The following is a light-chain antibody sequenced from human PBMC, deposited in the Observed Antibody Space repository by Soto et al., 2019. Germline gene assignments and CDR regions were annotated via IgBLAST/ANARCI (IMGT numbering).Light chain of an antibody. V-gene: IGLV1-40*01. Sequence: QSVLTLPPSASGTPGQRVTISCSGSSSNIGAGFDVHWYQQLPGADPKLLIYASTNRPSGVPDRLSGSKSDTSASLAITGLQIDDEADYYCQSYDTGLTGHVLFGGGTKRTVL. CDR1: SSNIGAGFD. J-gene: IGLJ2*01. CDR2: AST. CDR3: QSYDTGLTGHVL.